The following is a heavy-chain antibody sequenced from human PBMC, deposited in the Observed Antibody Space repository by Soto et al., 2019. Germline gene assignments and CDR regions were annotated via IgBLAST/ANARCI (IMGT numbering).Heavy chain of an antibody. V-gene: IGHV1-18*01. D-gene: IGHD2-2*01. J-gene: IGHJ4*02. CDR1: GYTFTSYG. Sequence: QVPLVQSGAEVKKPGASVKVSCKASGYTFTSYGISWVRQAPGQGLEWMGWISAYNGNTNYAQKLQGRVTMTTDTSTSTAYMELRSLRSDDTAVYYCATDCSSTSCYVASYYWGQGTLVTVSS. CDR3: ATDCSSTSCYVASYY. CDR2: ISAYNGNT.